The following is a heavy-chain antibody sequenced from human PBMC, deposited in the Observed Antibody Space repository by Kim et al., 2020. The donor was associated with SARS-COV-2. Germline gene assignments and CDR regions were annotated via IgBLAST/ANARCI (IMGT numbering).Heavy chain of an antibody. CDR1: GFTFSSYG. V-gene: IGHV3-33*01. J-gene: IGHJ4*02. CDR3: ARDKSGDDRSSGYYLGY. D-gene: IGHD3-22*01. CDR2: IWYDGSNK. Sequence: GGSLRLSCAASGFTFSSYGMHWVRQAPGKGLEWVAVIWYDGSNKYYADSVKGRFTISRDNSKNTLYLQMNSLRAEDTAVYYCARDKSGDDRSSGYYLGYWGQGTLVTVSS.